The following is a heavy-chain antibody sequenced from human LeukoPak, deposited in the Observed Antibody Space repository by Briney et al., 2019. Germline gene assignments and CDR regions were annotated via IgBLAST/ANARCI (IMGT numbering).Heavy chain of an antibody. D-gene: IGHD1-26*01. CDR1: GGSISSGGYY. CDR3: ARAGRGLGAFDI. CDR2: IYHSGST. V-gene: IGHV4-30-2*01. Sequence: SQTLSLTSTVSGGSISSGGYYWSWIRQPPGKGLEWIGYIYHSGSTYYNPSLKSRVTISVDGSKNQFSLKLSSVTAADTAVYYCARAGRGLGAFDIWGQGTMVTVSS. J-gene: IGHJ3*02.